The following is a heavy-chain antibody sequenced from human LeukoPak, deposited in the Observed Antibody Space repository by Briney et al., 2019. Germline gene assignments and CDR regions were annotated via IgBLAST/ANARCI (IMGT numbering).Heavy chain of an antibody. V-gene: IGHV3-21*01. D-gene: IGHD5-12*01. J-gene: IGHJ4*02. Sequence: GGSLRLSCAASGFTFSNYTFNWVRQAPGKGLEWVASITSTSTYIYYADSVQGRFAVSRDNAKNSLYLQMNSLRAEDTAVFYCVRRGPNNSGLNYWGQGTLVTVSS. CDR2: ITSTSTYI. CDR1: GFTFSNYT. CDR3: VRRGPNNSGLNY.